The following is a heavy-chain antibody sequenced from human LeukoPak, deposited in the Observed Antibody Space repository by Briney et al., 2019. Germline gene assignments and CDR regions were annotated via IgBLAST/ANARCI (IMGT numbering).Heavy chain of an antibody. CDR3: VKSDWFDP. CDR2: VKYDGTVT. J-gene: IGHJ5*02. Sequence: GGSLRLSCAASGFAISSYWMSWVRQAPGKGLVWVARVKYDGTVTTYADFVKGRFTISKDSAKNTLYLQMNSLGAEDTGVYYCVKSDWFDPWGQGTLVTVSS. CDR1: GFAISSYW. V-gene: IGHV3-74*01.